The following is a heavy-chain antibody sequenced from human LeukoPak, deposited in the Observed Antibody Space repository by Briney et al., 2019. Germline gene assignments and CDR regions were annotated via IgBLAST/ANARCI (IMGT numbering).Heavy chain of an antibody. Sequence: PSEALSLTCTVSGDSFSSFSWSWIRQPAGKGLEWIGYIQLSGNTNYNPALKSRVSISLDTSKNQFSLHLRSVTAADTAVYYCARLIRNWNDHFDPWGQGTLVNVFS. CDR2: IQLSGNT. CDR3: ARLIRNWNDHFDP. D-gene: IGHD1-1*01. CDR1: GDSFSSFS. J-gene: IGHJ5*02. V-gene: IGHV4-4*09.